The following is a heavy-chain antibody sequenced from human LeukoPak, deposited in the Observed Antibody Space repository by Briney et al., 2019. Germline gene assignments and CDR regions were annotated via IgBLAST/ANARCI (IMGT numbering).Heavy chain of an antibody. J-gene: IGHJ5*02. CDR1: GFTFEDYA. V-gene: IGHV3-20*04. D-gene: IGHD2-21*01. CDR2: IAWNGVST. Sequence: GGSLRLSCVVSGFTFEDYAMHWVRQVPGKGLEWVSGIAWNGVSTTYADSVKGRFTISRDNSKNTLYLQMNNLRAEDTAVYYCARVRVFAKLSVVRPREVNCFDPWGQGTLVTVSS. CDR3: ARVRVFAKLSVVRPREVNCFDP.